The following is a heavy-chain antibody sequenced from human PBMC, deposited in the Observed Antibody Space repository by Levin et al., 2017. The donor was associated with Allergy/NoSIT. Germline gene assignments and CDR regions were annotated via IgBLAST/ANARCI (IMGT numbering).Heavy chain of an antibody. J-gene: IGHJ3*02. Sequence: ASVKVSCKASGYTFTGYYMHWVRQAPGQGLEWMGRINPNSGGTNYAQKFQGRVTMTRDTSISTAYMELSRLRSDDTAVYYCARDGEYGDYPGAFDIWGQGTMVTVSS. V-gene: IGHV1-2*06. CDR2: INPNSGGT. CDR3: ARDGEYGDYPGAFDI. CDR1: GYTFTGYY. D-gene: IGHD4-17*01.